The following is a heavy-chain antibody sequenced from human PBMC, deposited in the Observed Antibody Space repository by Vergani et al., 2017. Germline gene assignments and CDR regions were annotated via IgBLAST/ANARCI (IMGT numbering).Heavy chain of an antibody. CDR2: INSDGSST. D-gene: IGHD2-15*01. CDR1: GFTFSSYW. V-gene: IGHV3-74*01. Sequence: EVQLVESGGGLVQPGGSLRLSCAASGFTFSSYWMHWVRQVPGKGLMWVSRINSDGSSTNYADSAKGRFTISRDNAKNTLYLQMNSLRAEDTAVYYCAXPRVYCSGDSCYPDAFDIWGQGTMVTVSS. CDR3: AXPRVYCSGDSCYPDAFDI. J-gene: IGHJ3*02.